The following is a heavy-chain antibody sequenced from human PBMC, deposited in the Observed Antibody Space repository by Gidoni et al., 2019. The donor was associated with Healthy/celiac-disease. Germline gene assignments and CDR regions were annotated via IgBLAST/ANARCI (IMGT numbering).Heavy chain of an antibody. V-gene: IGHV3-33*01. CDR1: GFNLSSYG. D-gene: IGHD3-10*01. CDR3: ARGAPSGSYYYYAMDV. J-gene: IGHJ6*02. CDR2: IWYDGSNK. Sequence: QVQLVESGGGVVQPGRSLRLSCAASGFNLSSYGIHWVRQAPGKGLECVAVIWYDGSNKYYADSVKGRFTISRDNSKNTLYLQMNSLRAEDTAVYYCARGAPSGSYYYYAMDVWGQGTTVTVSS.